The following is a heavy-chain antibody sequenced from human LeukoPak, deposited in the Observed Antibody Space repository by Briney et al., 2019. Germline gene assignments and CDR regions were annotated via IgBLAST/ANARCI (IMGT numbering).Heavy chain of an antibody. CDR1: GFTFSSYW. V-gene: IGHV3-7*03. Sequence: GGSLRLSCAASGFTFSSYWMSWVRQAPGKGLEWVANIKQDGSEKYYVDSVKGRFTISRGNAKNSLYLQMDSLRAEDTAVYYCARGGSYLSAFDIWGRGTMVTVSS. CDR3: ARGGSYLSAFDI. D-gene: IGHD1-26*01. CDR2: IKQDGSEK. J-gene: IGHJ3*02.